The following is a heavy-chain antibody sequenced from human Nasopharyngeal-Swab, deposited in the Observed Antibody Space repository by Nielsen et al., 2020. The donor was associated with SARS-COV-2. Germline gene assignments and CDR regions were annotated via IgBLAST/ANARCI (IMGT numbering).Heavy chain of an antibody. CDR1: GYTFTSYY. D-gene: IGHD3-10*01. CDR3: AREPGDGVSWLDP. CDR2: INPSGGST. V-gene: IGHV1-46*01. J-gene: IGHJ5*02. Sequence: ASVKVSCKASGYTFTSYYMHWVRQALGQGLEWMGIINPSGGSTSYAQKFQGRVTMTRDTSTSTVYMELSSLRSEDTAVYYCAREPGDGVSWLDPWGQGTLVTVSS.